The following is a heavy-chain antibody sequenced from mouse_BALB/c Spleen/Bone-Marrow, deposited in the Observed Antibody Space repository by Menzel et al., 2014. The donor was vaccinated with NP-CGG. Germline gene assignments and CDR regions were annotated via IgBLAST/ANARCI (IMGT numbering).Heavy chain of an antibody. CDR2: IDPANGNT. V-gene: IGHV14-3*02. D-gene: IGHD2-14*01. CDR1: GFNIKDTY. J-gene: IGHJ4*01. Sequence: DVQLQESGAELVKPGASVKLSCTASGFNIKDTYMHWVKQRPEQGLEWIGRIDPANGNTKYDPKFQGKATITADTSSNTAYLQLSSLTSEDTAVYYCARYRYDYYAMDYWGQGTSVTVSS. CDR3: ARYRYDYYAMDY.